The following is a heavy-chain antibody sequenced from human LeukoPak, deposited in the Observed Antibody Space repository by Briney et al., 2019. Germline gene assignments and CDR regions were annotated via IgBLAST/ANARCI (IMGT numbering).Heavy chain of an antibody. Sequence: ASVKVSCKASGGTFSSYAISWVRQAPGQGLEWTGGIIPIFGTANYAQKFQGRVTITADESTSTAYMELSSLRSEDTAVYYCALQSGYCSSTSCDMGFLDYWGQGTLVTVSS. CDR1: GGTFSSYA. CDR2: IIPIFGTA. CDR3: ALQSGYCSSTSCDMGFLDY. D-gene: IGHD2-2*02. J-gene: IGHJ4*02. V-gene: IGHV1-69*01.